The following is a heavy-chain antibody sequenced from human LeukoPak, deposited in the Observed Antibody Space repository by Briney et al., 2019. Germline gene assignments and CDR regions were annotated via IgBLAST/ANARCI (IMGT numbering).Heavy chain of an antibody. Sequence: GGSLRLSCAGSGFTFSSYAMTWVRQAPGKGLEGVSVISGSGINTDYADSVKGGFTISSDNSNNTLYLQMNSLRAEDTAVYYFAKNWQYCSSTSCYFPDYWGQGTLVTVSS. CDR2: ISGSGINT. J-gene: IGHJ4*02. V-gene: IGHV3-23*01. D-gene: IGHD2-2*01. CDR3: AKNWQYCSSTSCYFPDY. CDR1: GFTFSSYA.